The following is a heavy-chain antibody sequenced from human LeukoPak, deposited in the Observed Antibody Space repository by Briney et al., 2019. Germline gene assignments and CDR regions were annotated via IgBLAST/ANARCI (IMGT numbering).Heavy chain of an antibody. CDR3: ARDPPSSYYDFWSGYQPNYYYYGMDV. J-gene: IGHJ6*02. D-gene: IGHD3-3*01. CDR2: ISYDGSNK. V-gene: IGHV3-30-3*01. CDR1: GFTFSSYA. Sequence: PGGSLRLSCAASGFTFSSYAMHWVRQAPGKGLEWVAVISYDGSNKYYADSVKGRLTISRDNSKNTLYLQMNSLRAEDTAVYYCARDPPSSYYDFWSGYQPNYYYYGMDVWGQGTTVTVSS.